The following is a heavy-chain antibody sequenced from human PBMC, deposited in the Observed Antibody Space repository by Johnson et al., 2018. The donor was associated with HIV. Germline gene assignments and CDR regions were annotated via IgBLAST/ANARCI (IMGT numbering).Heavy chain of an antibody. D-gene: IGHD6-19*01. Sequence: QVLLVESGGGLVQPGGSLRLSCAASGFTFTNSAMHWVRQAPGKGLEWVAVISYDGDNVYYADSVKGRFTISRDNSKNTLYLQMNSLRPEDTAVYYCAKDLPSGWDGGDAFDIWGQGTMVIVSS. J-gene: IGHJ3*02. CDR2: ISYDGDNV. V-gene: IGHV3-30-3*01. CDR1: GFTFTNSA. CDR3: AKDLPSGWDGGDAFDI.